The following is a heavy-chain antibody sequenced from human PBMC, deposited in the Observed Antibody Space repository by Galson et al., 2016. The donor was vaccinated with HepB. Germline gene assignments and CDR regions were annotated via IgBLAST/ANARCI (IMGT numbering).Heavy chain of an antibody. CDR3: GKSFFSGGSIVRFSDY. J-gene: IGHJ4*02. V-gene: IGHV3-23*01. CDR1: GFTGFTFSSYW. D-gene: IGHD3-16*02. CDR2: ISGNGVTT. Sequence: SLILSCSASGFTGFTFSSYWMHWVRQAPGQGLEWVSAISGNGVTTYYADSVRGRFTISRDNSRDTVYLQMNVLSAGDTAVYYCGKSFFSGGSIVRFSDYWGQGALVTVSP.